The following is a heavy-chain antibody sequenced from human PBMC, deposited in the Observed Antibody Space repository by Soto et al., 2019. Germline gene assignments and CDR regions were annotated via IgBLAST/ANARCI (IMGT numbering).Heavy chain of an antibody. CDR3: ASEEEGNGDYVFDY. CDR1: GGSISSGDYY. D-gene: IGHD4-17*01. J-gene: IGHJ4*02. V-gene: IGHV4-30-4*01. CDR2: IYYSGST. Sequence: SETLSLTCAVSGGSISSGDYYWSWIRQPPGKGLEWIGYIYYSGSTYYSPSLKSRVTISVDTSKNQFSLKLSSVTAADTAVYYCASEEEGNGDYVFDYWGQGTLVTSPQ.